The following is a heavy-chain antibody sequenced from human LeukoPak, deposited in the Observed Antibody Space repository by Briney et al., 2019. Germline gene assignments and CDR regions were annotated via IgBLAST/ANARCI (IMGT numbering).Heavy chain of an antibody. CDR2: IYPGDSDT. CDR3: ARHRGIAARLYYYYYMDV. Sequence: GESLKISCKGSGYSFTSYWIGWVRQMPGKGLEWMGIIYPGDSDTRYSPSFQGQVTISADKSISTAYLQWSSLKASDTAMYYCARHRGIAARLYYYYYMDVWGKGTTVTVSS. D-gene: IGHD6-6*01. CDR1: GYSFTSYW. J-gene: IGHJ6*03. V-gene: IGHV5-51*01.